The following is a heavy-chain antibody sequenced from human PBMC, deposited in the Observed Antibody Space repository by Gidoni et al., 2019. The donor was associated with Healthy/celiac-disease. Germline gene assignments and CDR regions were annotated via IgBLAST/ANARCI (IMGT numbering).Heavy chain of an antibody. D-gene: IGHD2-15*01. Sequence: QVQLLQSGPQLKTPRAPVKASCKASGHTSTSYGISGVRQAPGQGLEWMGWISAYNGNTNYAQKRQGRVTLTTDTSTSTAYMELRSLRSDDTAVYYCARDLEVVVAATPYYYYGMDVWGQGTTVTVSS. V-gene: IGHV1-18*01. CDR3: ARDLEVVVAATPYYYYGMDV. CDR1: GHTSTSYG. J-gene: IGHJ6*02. CDR2: ISAYNGNT.